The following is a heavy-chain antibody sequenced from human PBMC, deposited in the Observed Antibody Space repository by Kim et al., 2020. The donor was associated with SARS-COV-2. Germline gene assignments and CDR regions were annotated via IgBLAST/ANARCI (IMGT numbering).Heavy chain of an antibody. CDR1: GGSIGSYF. D-gene: IGHD3-10*01. J-gene: IGHJ4*02. CDR3: ARRGSGSWNFDY. CDR2: IDYSGST. Sequence: SETLSLTCTVSGGSIGSYFWSWIRQPPGKGLEWIGYIDYSGSTNYNPSLKSRVTISVDTSKNQFSLKLSSVTATDTAVYYCARRGSGSWNFDYWGQGTLV. V-gene: IGHV4-59*01.